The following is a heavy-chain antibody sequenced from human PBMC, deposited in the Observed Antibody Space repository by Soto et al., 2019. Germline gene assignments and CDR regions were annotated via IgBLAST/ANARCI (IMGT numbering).Heavy chain of an antibody. J-gene: IGHJ4*02. CDR1: GYIFTNYP. V-gene: IGHV1-3*04. CDR2: INTGNGTT. Sequence: QVQFLQSGAEVKKPGASGTVSCKTSGYIFTNYPIQGVRQAPGRGIEWVAWINTGNGTTRYSPKLKGRVSLRTDTSASTVDMELASLRFEDTSVYYCASNAFDYWGQGTLVAVS. CDR3: ASNAFDY.